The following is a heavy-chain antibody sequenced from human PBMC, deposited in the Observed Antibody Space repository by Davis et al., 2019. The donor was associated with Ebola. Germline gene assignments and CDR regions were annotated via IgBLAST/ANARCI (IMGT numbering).Heavy chain of an antibody. Sequence: ASVKVSCKASGYTFADCYVHWVRLAPGQGFEWMGRIDSRSGDTNYAQKFQGRVTMTRDTSISTAYMELSRLRADDTAVYYCAREEGLLWFGELLFRANYYYMDVWGKGTTVTVSS. CDR2: IDSRSGDT. V-gene: IGHV1-2*06. D-gene: IGHD3-10*01. CDR1: GYTFADCY. J-gene: IGHJ6*03. CDR3: AREEGLLWFGELLFRANYYYMDV.